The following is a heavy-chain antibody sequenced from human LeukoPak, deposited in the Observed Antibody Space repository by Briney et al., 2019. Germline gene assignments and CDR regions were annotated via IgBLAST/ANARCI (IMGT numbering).Heavy chain of an antibody. Sequence: ASVKVSCKASGYTFTGYYMHWVRQAPGQGLEWMGWINPNSGGTNYAQKFQGWDTMTRDTSISTAYMELSRLRSDDTAVYYCARGEDTAMVRNYYGMDVWGKGTTVTVSS. V-gene: IGHV1-2*04. CDR2: INPNSGGT. D-gene: IGHD5-18*01. CDR3: ARGEDTAMVRNYYGMDV. CDR1: GYTFTGYY. J-gene: IGHJ6*04.